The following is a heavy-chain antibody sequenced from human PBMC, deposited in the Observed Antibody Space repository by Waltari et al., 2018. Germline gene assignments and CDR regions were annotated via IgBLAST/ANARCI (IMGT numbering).Heavy chain of an antibody. J-gene: IGHJ4*02. CDR2: ISAYNGYT. CDR3: ARTDAGGASYIRH. Sequence: QVQLVQSAAEMKKPGASVRVPCKTSGNTFTNYGFNWVRPAPGQGLEWMGWISAYNGYTNYAEKFQGRVTVTTETSTGTAYMDLTSLRSDDTAVYYCARTDAGGASYIRHWGQGTLVTVSS. V-gene: IGHV1-18*01. D-gene: IGHD1-26*01. CDR1: GNTFTNYG.